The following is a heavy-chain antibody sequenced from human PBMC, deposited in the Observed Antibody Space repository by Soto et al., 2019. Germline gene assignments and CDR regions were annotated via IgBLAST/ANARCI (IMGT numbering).Heavy chain of an antibody. J-gene: IGHJ5*02. CDR2: MFYSGAT. D-gene: IGHD2-15*01. Sequence: SETLSLTCTVSGGSISDISYCWGWIRQPPGKGLQWIGCMFYSGATYYNPSLKNRVTLSVDTSNNEFSLKLVSVTAPDTAVYYCARHKSGSDWLNPWGQGTLVTVSS. CDR1: GGSISDISYC. CDR3: ARHKSGSDWLNP. V-gene: IGHV4-39*01.